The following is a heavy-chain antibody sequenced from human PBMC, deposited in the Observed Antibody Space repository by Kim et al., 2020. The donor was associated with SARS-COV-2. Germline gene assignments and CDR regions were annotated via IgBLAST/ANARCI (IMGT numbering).Heavy chain of an antibody. J-gene: IGHJ4*01. D-gene: IGHD1-26*01. Sequence: GGSLRLSCAASGFTFDDYAMHWVRQAPGKGLEWVSGISWNSGSIGYADSVKGRFTISRDNAKNSLYLQMNSLRAEDTALYYCVKDKSVGATPYYFDYWG. CDR2: ISWNSGSI. V-gene: IGHV3-9*01. CDR1: GFTFDDYA. CDR3: VKDKSVGATPYYFDY.